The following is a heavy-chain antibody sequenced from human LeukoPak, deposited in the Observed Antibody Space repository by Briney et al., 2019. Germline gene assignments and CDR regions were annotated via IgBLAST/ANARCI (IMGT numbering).Heavy chain of an antibody. CDR1: GFTFSSNW. J-gene: IGHJ4*02. D-gene: IGHD1-26*01. CDR2: INNDGSST. V-gene: IGHV3-74*01. CDR3: AKLSGSFDY. Sequence: GGSLRLSCAASGFTFSSNWMHWVRQAPGKGPVWVSRINNDGSSTSYADSVKGRFISSRDNAKNTMYLQMNSLRAEDTAVYYCAKLSGSFDYWGQGTLVTVSS.